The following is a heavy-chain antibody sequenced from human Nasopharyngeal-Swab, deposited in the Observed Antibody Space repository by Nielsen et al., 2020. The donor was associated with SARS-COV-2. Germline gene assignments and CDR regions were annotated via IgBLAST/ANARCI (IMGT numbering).Heavy chain of an antibody. V-gene: IGHV2-70*11. CDR2: LDWDDDK. CDR3: ARYIPTGGMDV. D-gene: IGHD2-2*02. Sequence: SGPTLAKPPQPFTFTRSFFGFSLTTSGMYVSWIRQPPGKALEWLARLDWDDDKYYSTSLKTRLTTPKDPAKNQVGHTMTDMDPVDTATYCCARYIPTGGMDVWGQGTTVTVSS. J-gene: IGHJ6*02. CDR1: GFSLTTSGMY.